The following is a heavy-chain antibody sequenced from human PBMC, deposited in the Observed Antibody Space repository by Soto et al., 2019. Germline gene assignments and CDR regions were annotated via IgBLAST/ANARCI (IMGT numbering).Heavy chain of an antibody. J-gene: IGHJ4*02. CDR1: GGSFSGYY. CDR3: ARDQSVDSSWRFDY. D-gene: IGHD6-13*01. CDR2: INHSGST. V-gene: IGHV4-34*01. Sequence: QVQLQQWGAGLLKPSETLSLTCAVYGGSFSGYYWSWIRQPPGKGLEWIGEINHSGSTNYNPSLTRRLNISVDTSKNQFSLKLSSVTAADTAVYYCARDQSVDSSWRFDYWGQGTLVTVSS.